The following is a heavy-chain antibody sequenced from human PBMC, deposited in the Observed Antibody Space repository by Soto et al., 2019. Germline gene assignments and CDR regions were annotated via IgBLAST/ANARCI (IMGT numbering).Heavy chain of an antibody. V-gene: IGHV3-20*01. CDR2: INWNGAST. J-gene: IGHJ4*02. CDR1: GFTFDDYG. CDR3: ARQSAYTYGTVSDY. Sequence: EVQLVESGGGVVRPGGSLRLSCAASGFTFDDYGMSWVRQVPGKGLEWVSGINWNGASTGYADSVKGRFTISRDSAKNSLYLQVNSLRVEDTALYHCARQSAYTYGTVSDYWGQGTLVTVSS. D-gene: IGHD5-18*01.